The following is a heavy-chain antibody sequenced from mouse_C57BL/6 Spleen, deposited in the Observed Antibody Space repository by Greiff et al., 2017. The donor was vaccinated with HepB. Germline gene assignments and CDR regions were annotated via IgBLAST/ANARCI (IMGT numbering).Heavy chain of an antibody. J-gene: IGHJ1*03. CDR1: GFNIKDDY. CDR3: TRIHHYGSSWYFDV. CDR2: IDPENGDT. Sequence: EVQLQQSGAELVRPGASVKLSCTASGFNIKDDYMHWVKQRPEQGLEWIGWIDPENGDTEYASKFQGKATITADTSSNTAYLQLSSLTSEDTAVYYCTRIHHYGSSWYFDVWGTGTTVTVSS. D-gene: IGHD1-1*01. V-gene: IGHV14-4*01.